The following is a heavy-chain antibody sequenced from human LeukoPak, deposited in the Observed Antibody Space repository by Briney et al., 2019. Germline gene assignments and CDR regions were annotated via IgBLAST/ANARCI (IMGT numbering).Heavy chain of an antibody. CDR1: GFTFSSYS. CDR3: ARSRLALDY. V-gene: IGHV3-48*01. Sequence: GSLRLSCAASGFTFSSYSMNWVRQAPGKGLEWVSYISSSSSTIYYADSVKGRFTISRDNAKNSLYLQMNSLRAEDTAVYYYARSRLALDYWGQGTLVTVSS. D-gene: IGHD6-19*01. J-gene: IGHJ4*02. CDR2: ISSSSSTI.